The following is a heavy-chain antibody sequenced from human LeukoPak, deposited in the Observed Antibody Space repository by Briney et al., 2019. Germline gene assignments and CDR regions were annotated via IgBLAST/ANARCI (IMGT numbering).Heavy chain of an antibody. D-gene: IGHD3-10*01. J-gene: IGHJ4*02. CDR3: ARDSGGTMVRGVSNLYNTIDY. CDR1: GYTFSSYG. Sequence: ASVKVSCKASGYTFSSYGISWVRQAPGQGLEWMGWISAYNGNTNYAQKFQGRVTMTGDTSISTAYMELSRLRSDDTAVYYCARDSGGTMVRGVSNLYNTIDYWGQGTLVTVSS. CDR2: ISAYNGNT. V-gene: IGHV1-18*01.